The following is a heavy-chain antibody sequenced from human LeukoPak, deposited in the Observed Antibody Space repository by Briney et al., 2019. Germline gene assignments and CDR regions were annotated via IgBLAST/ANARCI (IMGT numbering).Heavy chain of an antibody. CDR1: GFTFSRYA. CDR2: ISGSGGST. V-gene: IGHV3-23*01. Sequence: PGXSLRLSCAASGFTFSRYAMSWVRQAPGKGGEWGSVISGSGGSTNYAVSVNSLFTISRDNSKNTLYLQMNSLRAEDTAIYYCAKDQTGGFPYNSFDPWGQGTLVTVSS. D-gene: IGHD3-10*01. CDR3: AKDQTGGFPYNSFDP. J-gene: IGHJ5*02.